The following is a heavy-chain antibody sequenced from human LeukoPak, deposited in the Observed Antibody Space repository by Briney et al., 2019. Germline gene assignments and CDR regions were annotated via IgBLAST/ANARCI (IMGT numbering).Heavy chain of an antibody. Sequence: GGSLSLSCTVSGFTLSSYEMSWIRPAPGKGLEWVSSIEYSGGSAYYADSVKGRFTISRDNAKNSLYLQMNSLRAEDTAVYYCAELGITMIGGVWGKGTTVTISS. CDR1: GFTLSSYE. J-gene: IGHJ6*04. CDR3: AELGITMIGGV. D-gene: IGHD3-10*02. V-gene: IGHV3-23*01. CDR2: IEYSGGSA.